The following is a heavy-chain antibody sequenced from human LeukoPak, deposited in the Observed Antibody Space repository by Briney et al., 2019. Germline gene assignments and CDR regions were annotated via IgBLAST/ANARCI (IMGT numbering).Heavy chain of an antibody. V-gene: IGHV3-13*01. D-gene: IGHD5-12*01. Sequence: GGSLRLSCAASGFTFSSYDMHWVRQATGKGLEWVSAIGTAGDTYYPGSVKGRFTISRENAKNSLYLQMNSLRAEDTAVYYCARDQRAIVATIFAFDIWGQGTMVTVSS. CDR3: ARDQRAIVATIFAFDI. CDR2: IGTAGDT. J-gene: IGHJ3*02. CDR1: GFTFSSYD.